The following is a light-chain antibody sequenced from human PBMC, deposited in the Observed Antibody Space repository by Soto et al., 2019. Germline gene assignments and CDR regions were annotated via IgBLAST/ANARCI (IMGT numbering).Light chain of an antibody. CDR3: QSYNDWPFS. Sequence: EIVMTQSPAALSVSPGERVTLSCRASESLSTYLAWYQHKPSQAPRLLIYGASTKATGIPARFSGSGSATDFTLTISSLQSEDFAVYYCQSYNDWPFSFGQGTKVEIK. CDR1: ESLSTY. V-gene: IGKV3-15*01. J-gene: IGKJ2*01. CDR2: GAS.